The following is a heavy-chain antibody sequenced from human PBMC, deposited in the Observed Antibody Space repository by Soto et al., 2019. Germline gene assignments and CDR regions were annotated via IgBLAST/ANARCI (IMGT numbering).Heavy chain of an antibody. V-gene: IGHV3-30*19. CDR1: GFTFRSYV. CDR2: TSYDGTNK. J-gene: IGHJ1*01. Sequence: QVQLVESGGGVVQPGTSLRVSCVASGFTFRSYVIHWVRQAPGKGLEWVALTSYDGTNKYYGDSVWGRFTISRDNSRNTVDLHMHSLRVEETAVYYCARWGTTGGLDVWGQGTLVSVSS. CDR3: ARWGTTGGLDV. D-gene: IGHD3-16*01.